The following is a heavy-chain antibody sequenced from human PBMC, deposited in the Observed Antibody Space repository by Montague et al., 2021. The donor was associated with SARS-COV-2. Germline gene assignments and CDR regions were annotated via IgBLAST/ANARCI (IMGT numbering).Heavy chain of an antibody. J-gene: IGHJ6*02. V-gene: IGHV6-1*01. CDR1: GDSVSDNTAA. D-gene: IGHD1-26*01. Sequence: CAISGDSVSDNTAAWNWIRQSPSRGLEWLGRTYYRSKWYNDYAISVKSRITINPDTSKNQFSLQLDSVTPEDTAVYYCARDPGNKVGCTRYFSMDVWGQGTTVTVSS. CDR3: ARDPGNKVGCTRYFSMDV. CDR2: TYYRSKWYN.